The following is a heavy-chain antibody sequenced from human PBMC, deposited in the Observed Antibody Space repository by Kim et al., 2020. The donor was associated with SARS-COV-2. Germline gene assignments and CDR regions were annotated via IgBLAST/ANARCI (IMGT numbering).Heavy chain of an antibody. D-gene: IGHD3-16*01. Sequence: YQDAVKGRFTISRDNAKNTLYLEMNSLRPDDSASYYCARYHAWVLFDYWGQGFLVTVSS. CDR3: ARYHAWVLFDY. V-gene: IGHV3-74*01. J-gene: IGHJ4*02.